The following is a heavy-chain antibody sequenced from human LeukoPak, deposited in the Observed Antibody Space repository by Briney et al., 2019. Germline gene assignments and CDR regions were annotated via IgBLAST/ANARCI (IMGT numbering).Heavy chain of an antibody. CDR1: GYTFTGYY. CDR2: INPNSGGT. J-gene: IGHJ5*02. D-gene: IGHD3-22*01. V-gene: IGHV1-2*02. Sequence: ASVKVSCKASGYTFTGYYMHGVRQAPGQGLEWMGWINPNSGGTNYAQKFQGRVTMTRDTSISTAYMELSRLRSDDTAVYYCARDKKVITSKVWFDPWGQGTLVTVSS. CDR3: ARDKKVITSKVWFDP.